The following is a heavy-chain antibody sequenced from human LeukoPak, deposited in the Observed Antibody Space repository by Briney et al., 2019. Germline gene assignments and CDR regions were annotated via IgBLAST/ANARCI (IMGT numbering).Heavy chain of an antibody. Sequence: SETLSLTCTVSGGSISSYYWSWIRQPPGKGLEWIGYIYYSGSTNYNPSLKSRVTISVDTSKNQFSLKLSSVTAADTAVYYCARGGDYYVGYYYGMDVWGQGTTVTVSS. CDR2: IYYSGST. V-gene: IGHV4-59*01. CDR3: ARGGDYYVGYYYGMDV. J-gene: IGHJ6*02. D-gene: IGHD4-17*01. CDR1: GGSISSYY.